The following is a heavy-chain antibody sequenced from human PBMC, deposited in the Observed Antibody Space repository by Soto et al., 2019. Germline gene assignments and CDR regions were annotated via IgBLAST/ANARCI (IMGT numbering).Heavy chain of an antibody. CDR2: ISGSGGST. Sequence: GGSLRLSCAASGFTFSSYAMSWVRQAPGKGLGWVSAISGSGGSTYYADSVKGRFTISRDNSKNTLYLQMNSLRAEDTAVYYCAKDPQPNWLYWYLDLGGRGTLVTVSS. CDR3: AKDPQPNWLYWYLDL. CDR1: GFTFSSYA. J-gene: IGHJ2*01. V-gene: IGHV3-23*01. D-gene: IGHD7-27*01.